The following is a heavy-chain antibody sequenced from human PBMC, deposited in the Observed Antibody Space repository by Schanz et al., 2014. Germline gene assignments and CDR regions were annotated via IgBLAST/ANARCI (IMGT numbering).Heavy chain of an antibody. CDR3: ARVALPGYSSPRDAFDI. CDR2: ISYGTSYI. CDR1: GFNFSSYS. J-gene: IGHJ3*02. D-gene: IGHD5-18*01. Sequence: EVKMVESGGGLVKPGGPLRLSCAASGFNFSSYSLNWVRQAPGKGLEWVSSISYGTSYIYYAESVKGRFTISRDNAKNSLYLQMNGLRAEDTAVYYCARVALPGYSSPRDAFDIWGQGTMVTVSS. V-gene: IGHV3-21*01.